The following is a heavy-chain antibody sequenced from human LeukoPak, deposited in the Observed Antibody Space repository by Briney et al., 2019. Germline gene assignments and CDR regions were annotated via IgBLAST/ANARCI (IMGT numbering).Heavy chain of an antibody. Sequence: GGSLRLSCAASGFTFSSYGMHWVRQAPGKGLERVAFIRYDGSNKYYADSVKGRFTISRDNSKNTLYLQMNSLRAENTAVYYCAKDLIVVVPAAIGYDYWGQGTLVTVSS. J-gene: IGHJ4*02. D-gene: IGHD2-2*01. CDR2: IRYDGSNK. CDR3: AKDLIVVVPAAIGYDY. V-gene: IGHV3-30*02. CDR1: GFTFSSYG.